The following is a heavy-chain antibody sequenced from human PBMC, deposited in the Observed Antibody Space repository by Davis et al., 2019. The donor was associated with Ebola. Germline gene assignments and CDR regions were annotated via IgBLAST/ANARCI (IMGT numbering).Heavy chain of an antibody. J-gene: IGHJ6*03. V-gene: IGHV1-69*13. D-gene: IGHD3-3*01. CDR2: IIPIFGTA. CDR3: ARVLHNGRDLEWPSDYYYMDV. Sequence: SVKVSCKASGGTFSSYAISWVRQAPGQGLEWMGGIIPIFGTANYAQKFQGRVTITADESTSTAYMELRSLRSEDTAVYYCARVLHNGRDLEWPSDYYYMDVWGKGTTVTVSS. CDR1: GGTFSSYA.